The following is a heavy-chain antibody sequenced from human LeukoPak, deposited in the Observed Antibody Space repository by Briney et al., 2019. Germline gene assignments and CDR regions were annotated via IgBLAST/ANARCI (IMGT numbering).Heavy chain of an antibody. V-gene: IGHV4-39*01. CDR3: ARQTKGYCSSSSCNNWFDP. CDR1: VGSISSSIYY. Sequence: SETLSLTCTVSVGSISSSIYYWGWIRQPPGKGLGWIGSIYYSGSTYNNPSLKSRVTISVDTSRNQFSLKLSSVTAADTAVYYCARQTKGYCSSSSCNNWFDPWGQGALVTVSS. D-gene: IGHD2-2*01. CDR2: IYYSGST. J-gene: IGHJ5*02.